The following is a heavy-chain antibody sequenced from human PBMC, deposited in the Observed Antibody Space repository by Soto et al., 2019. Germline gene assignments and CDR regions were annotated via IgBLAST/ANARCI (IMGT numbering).Heavy chain of an antibody. CDR2: ISYDGSNK. D-gene: IGHD2-2*01. Sequence: QVQLVESGGGVVQPGRSLRLSCAASGFTFSSYAMHWVRQAPGKGLEWVAVISYDGSNKYYADSVKGRFTTSRDNSNNTLYLQVHRLRAEDTAVYYCAREYLNYADDAFDIWGQGTMVTVSS. J-gene: IGHJ3*02. CDR1: GFTFSSYA. CDR3: AREYLNYADDAFDI. V-gene: IGHV3-30-3*01.